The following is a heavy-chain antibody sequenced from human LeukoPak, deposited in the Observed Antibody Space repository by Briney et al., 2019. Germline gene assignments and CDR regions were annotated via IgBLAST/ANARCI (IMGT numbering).Heavy chain of an antibody. V-gene: IGHV3-21*01. J-gene: IGHJ6*03. CDR3: ARGHVFGFDYYYYLDV. CDR2: IGSGITYT. D-gene: IGHD3-16*01. Sequence: GGSLRLSCAASGFTFSSYAMSWVRQAPGKGLEWVSSIGSGITYTYYADSVKGRFTISRDNTKNSLFLQMNRLSAEDTAVYYCARGHVFGFDYYYYLDVWGKGTTVAVSS. CDR1: GFTFSSYA.